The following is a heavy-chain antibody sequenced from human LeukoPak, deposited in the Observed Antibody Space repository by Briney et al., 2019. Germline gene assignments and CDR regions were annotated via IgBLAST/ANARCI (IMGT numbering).Heavy chain of an antibody. V-gene: IGHV1-8*01. CDR3: ARLKGEWGYMDV. CDR1: GYTFTSYD. J-gene: IGHJ6*03. D-gene: IGHD3-16*01. Sequence: ASVKVSCKASGYTFTSYDINWVRQATGQGLEWMGWMNPNSGNTGYAQKFQGRVTMTRNTSISTAYMELSSLRSEDTAVYYCARLKGEWGYMDVWGKGTTVTVSS. CDR2: MNPNSGNT.